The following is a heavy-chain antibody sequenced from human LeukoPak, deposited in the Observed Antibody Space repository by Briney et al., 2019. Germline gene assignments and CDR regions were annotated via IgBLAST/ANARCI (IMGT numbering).Heavy chain of an antibody. V-gene: IGHV4-39*07. CDR2: IYYSGST. CDR3: ARVPPPFHYYGFNWFDP. Sequence: SSETLSLTCTVSGGSISSSSYYWGWIRQPPGKGLEWIGSIYYSGSTYYNPSLKSRVTILVDTSKNQFSLKLSSVTAADTAVYYCARVPPPFHYYGFNWFDPWGQGTLVTVSS. CDR1: GGSISSSSYY. J-gene: IGHJ5*02. D-gene: IGHD3-10*01.